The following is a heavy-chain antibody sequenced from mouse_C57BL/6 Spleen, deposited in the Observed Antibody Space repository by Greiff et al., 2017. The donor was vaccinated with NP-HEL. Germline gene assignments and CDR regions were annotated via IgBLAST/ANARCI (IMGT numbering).Heavy chain of an antibody. V-gene: IGHV1-72*01. D-gene: IGHD1-1*01. CDR2: IDPNSGGT. J-gene: IGHJ3*01. CDR3: AMPYYGSSQGFAY. Sequence: QVQLKQPGAELVKPGASVKLSCKASGYTFTSYWMHWVKQRPGRGLEWIGRIDPNSGGTKYNEKFKSKATLTVDKPSSTAYMQLSSLTSEDSAVYYCAMPYYGSSQGFAYWGQGTLVTVSA. CDR1: GYTFTSYW.